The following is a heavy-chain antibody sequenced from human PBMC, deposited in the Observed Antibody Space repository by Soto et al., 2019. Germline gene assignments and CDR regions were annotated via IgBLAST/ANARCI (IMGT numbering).Heavy chain of an antibody. V-gene: IGHV3-33*06. CDR1: GVTFNRCG. Sequence: GGSLRLSCVASGVTFNRCGFHWVRQAPGKGLEWVSVIWFDGSNKYYADSVKGRFTISRDNSKNTLYLQMNSLRAEDTAVYYCAKGTYYDFWSGHSDAFDIWGQGTMVTVSS. D-gene: IGHD3-3*01. CDR3: AKGTYYDFWSGHSDAFDI. CDR2: IWFDGSNK. J-gene: IGHJ3*02.